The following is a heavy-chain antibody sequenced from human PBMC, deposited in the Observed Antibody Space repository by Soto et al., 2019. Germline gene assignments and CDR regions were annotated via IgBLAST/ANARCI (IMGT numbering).Heavy chain of an antibody. J-gene: IGHJ3*02. Sequence: GGAPRLSSAASWFTLRSYGMHRGRPGPGKGLEWVAVIWYDGSNKYYADSVKGRFTISRDNSKNTLYLQMNSLRAEDTAVYYCAKGRIGFSDLDAFDIWGQGTMVTVSS. CDR1: WFTLRSYG. V-gene: IGHV3-33*06. CDR2: IWYDGSNK. D-gene: IGHD3-3*01. CDR3: AKGRIGFSDLDAFDI.